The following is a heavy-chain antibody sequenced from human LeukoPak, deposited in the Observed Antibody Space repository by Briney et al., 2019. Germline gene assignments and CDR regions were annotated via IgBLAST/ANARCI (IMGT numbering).Heavy chain of an antibody. V-gene: IGHV4-39*01. J-gene: IGHJ4*02. CDR1: GGSISSSSYY. CDR2: IYYSGST. CDR3: ARRGIAVAGPPTDY. D-gene: IGHD6-19*01. Sequence: SETLSLTCTVSGGSISSSSYYWGWIRQPPGKGLERIGSIYYSGSTYYNPSLKSRVTISVDTSKNQFSLKLSSVTAADTAVYYCARRGIAVAGPPTDYWGQGTLVTVSS.